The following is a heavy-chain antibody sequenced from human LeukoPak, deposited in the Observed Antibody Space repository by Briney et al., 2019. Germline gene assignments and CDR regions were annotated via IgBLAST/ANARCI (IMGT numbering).Heavy chain of an antibody. CDR3: ARGVGETNNYYYYYMDV. Sequence: SETLSLTCAVYGGSFSGYYWSWIRQPPGKGLEWIGEINHSGSTNYNPSLKSRVTISVDTSKNQFSLKLSSVTAADTAVYYCARGVGETNNYYYYYMDVWGKGTTVTVSS. V-gene: IGHV4-34*01. CDR1: GGSFSGYY. J-gene: IGHJ6*03. D-gene: IGHD3-3*01. CDR2: INHSGST.